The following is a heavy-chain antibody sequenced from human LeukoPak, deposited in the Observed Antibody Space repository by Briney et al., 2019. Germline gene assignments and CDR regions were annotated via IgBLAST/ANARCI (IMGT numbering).Heavy chain of an antibody. D-gene: IGHD5-12*01. Sequence: GASVTVSCKASGYTFTSYAMHWVRQAPGQRLEWMGWTNAGNGNTKYSQEFQGRVTITRDTSASTAYMELSSLRSEDMAVYYCARGRVVATIRNSYYFDYWGQGTLVTVSS. CDR3: ARGRVVATIRNSYYFDY. CDR1: GYTFTSYA. V-gene: IGHV1-3*02. J-gene: IGHJ4*02. CDR2: TNAGNGNT.